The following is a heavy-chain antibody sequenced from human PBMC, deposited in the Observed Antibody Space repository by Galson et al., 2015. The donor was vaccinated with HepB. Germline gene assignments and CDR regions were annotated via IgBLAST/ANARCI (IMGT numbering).Heavy chain of an antibody. CDR1: GFTFSSYG. CDR3: AKDVAGSYYYFDY. CDR2: ISYDGSNK. D-gene: IGHD1-26*01. V-gene: IGHV3-30*18. J-gene: IGHJ4*02. Sequence: SLRLSCAASGFTFSSYGMHWVRQAPGKGLEWVAVISYDGSNKYYADSVKGRFTISRDNSKNTLYLQMNSLRAEDTAVYYCAKDVAGSYYYFDYWGQGTLVTVSS.